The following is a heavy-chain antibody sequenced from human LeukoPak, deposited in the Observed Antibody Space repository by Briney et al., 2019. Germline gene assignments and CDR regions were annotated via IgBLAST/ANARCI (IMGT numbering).Heavy chain of an antibody. V-gene: IGHV3-21*01. J-gene: IGHJ4*02. D-gene: IGHD3-10*01. CDR2: ISSSSSYI. CDR3: ARDPSYGSGSYGSIIDY. CDR1: GFTFSSYS. Sequence: GRSLRLSCAASGFTFSSYSMNWVRQAPGKGLEWVSSISSSSSYIYYADSVKGRFTISRDNAKNSLYLQMNSLRAEDTAVYYCARDPSYGSGSYGSIIDYWGQGTLVTVSS.